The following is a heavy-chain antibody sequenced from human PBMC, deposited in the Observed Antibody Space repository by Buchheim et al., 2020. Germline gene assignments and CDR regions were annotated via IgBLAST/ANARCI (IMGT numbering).Heavy chain of an antibody. CDR1: GGSFSGYY. CDR2: INHSGST. J-gene: IGHJ6*02. CDR3: ARGLGYGSGSSYYYYYYGMDV. D-gene: IGHD3-10*01. Sequence: QVQLQQWGAGLLKPSETLSLTCAVYGGSFSGYYWSWIRQPPGKGLEWIGEINHSGSTNYNPSLKSRVTISVDTSKNQLSLKLSSVTAADTAVYYCARGLGYGSGSSYYYYYYGMDVWGQGTT. V-gene: IGHV4-34*01.